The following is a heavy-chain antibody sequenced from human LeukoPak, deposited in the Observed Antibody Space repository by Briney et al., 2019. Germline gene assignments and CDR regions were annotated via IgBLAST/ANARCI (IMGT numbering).Heavy chain of an antibody. CDR2: INHSGST. J-gene: IGHJ6*03. Sequence: GSLRLSCAASGFTFSSYEMNWVRQAPGKGLEWIGEINHSGSTNYNPSLKSRVTISVDTSKNQFSLKLSSVTAADTAVYYCARGRKWELPGGRYYYYYMDVWGKGATVTVSS. D-gene: IGHD1-26*01. CDR3: ARGRKWELPGGRYYYYYMDV. CDR1: GFTFSSYE. V-gene: IGHV4-34*01.